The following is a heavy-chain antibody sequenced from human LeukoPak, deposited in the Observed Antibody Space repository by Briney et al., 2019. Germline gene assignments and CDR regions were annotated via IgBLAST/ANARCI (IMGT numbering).Heavy chain of an antibody. CDR1: GGSISSSSYY. J-gene: IGHJ5*02. Sequence: SETLSLTCTVSGGSISSSSYYWGWIRQPPGKGLEWIGSIYHSGSTNYNPSLKSRVTISVDTSKNQFSLKLSSVTAADTAVYYCARLAYCSGDTCYLSWFDPWGQGTLVTVSP. D-gene: IGHD2-15*01. V-gene: IGHV4-61*05. CDR3: ARLAYCSGDTCYLSWFDP. CDR2: IYHSGST.